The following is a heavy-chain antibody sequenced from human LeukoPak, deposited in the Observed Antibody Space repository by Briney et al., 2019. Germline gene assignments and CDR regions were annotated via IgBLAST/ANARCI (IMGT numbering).Heavy chain of an antibody. CDR2: IDPSDSYT. D-gene: IGHD3-9*01. J-gene: IGHJ4*02. Sequence: GEPLKISLQGSGYRFTSYWISWVRPMPGKGLEWVGRIDPSDSYTKYSPSFQGHVTISADKSISTASPQWSSLKASDTATYYCASHILTGYSNLYYFDYWGQGTPVSASS. V-gene: IGHV5-10-1*01. CDR3: ASHILTGYSNLYYFDY. CDR1: GYRFTSYW.